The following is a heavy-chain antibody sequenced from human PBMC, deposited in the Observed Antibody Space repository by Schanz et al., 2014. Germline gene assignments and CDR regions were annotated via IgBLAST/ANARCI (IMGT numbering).Heavy chain of an antibody. D-gene: IGHD2-21*01. CDR3: ARDRLECGAECYSVEVFEI. CDR1: GYTFVSYS. CDR2: INPSGGGT. Sequence: QVQLVQSGAEVKKPGASVKVSCKASGYTFVSYSMHWVRQAPGQGLEWMGIINPSGGGTSYALRFQGRVTMTTDTSTTTAYMELSGLRSEDTAVYYCARDRLECGAECYSVEVFEIWGQGTLVIVSS. J-gene: IGHJ4*02. V-gene: IGHV1-46*01.